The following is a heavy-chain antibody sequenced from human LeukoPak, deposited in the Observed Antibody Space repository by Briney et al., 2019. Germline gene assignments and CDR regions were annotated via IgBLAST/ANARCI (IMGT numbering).Heavy chain of an antibody. J-gene: IGHJ6*03. D-gene: IGHD5-18*01. Sequence: PGGSLRLSCAASGFTFSDHYMDWVRQAPGKGLEWVGRSRNKANSYTTEYAASVKGRFTISRDESKNSLYLQMNSLKTEDTAVYYCARRTALESYYYMDVWGKGTTVTTSS. CDR3: ARRTALESYYYMDV. CDR1: GFTFSDHY. V-gene: IGHV3-72*01. CDR2: SRNKANSYTT.